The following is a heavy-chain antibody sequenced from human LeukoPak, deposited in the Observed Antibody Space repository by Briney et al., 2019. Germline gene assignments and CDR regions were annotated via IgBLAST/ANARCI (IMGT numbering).Heavy chain of an antibody. CDR3: ARDIVVVVAATTWSNWFDP. CDR2: INTDTVNP. Sequence: ASVRVSCKASGYTFTSYAMNWVRQAPGQGLEWMGWINTDTVNPTYAQGFTGRFVFSLDTSVSTAYLQISSLKAEDTAVYYCARDIVVVVAATTWSNWFDPWGQGTLVTVSS. J-gene: IGHJ5*02. CDR1: GYTFTSYA. V-gene: IGHV7-4-1*02. D-gene: IGHD2-15*01.